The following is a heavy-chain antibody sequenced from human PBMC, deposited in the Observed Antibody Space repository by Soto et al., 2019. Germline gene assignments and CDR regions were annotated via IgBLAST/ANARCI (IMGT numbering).Heavy chain of an antibody. Sequence: SESLSLTCTVSGGSISTGGYYWSCLRQHPGKGREGIGYIYYSGSTYYNPSLKSRVTISVDTSKNKFSLKLSSVTAADTAVYYCARLLSRLWFDPWGQGTLVTVSS. CDR3: ARLLSRLWFDP. CDR1: GGSISTGGYY. CDR2: IYYSGST. J-gene: IGHJ5*02. V-gene: IGHV4-31*03.